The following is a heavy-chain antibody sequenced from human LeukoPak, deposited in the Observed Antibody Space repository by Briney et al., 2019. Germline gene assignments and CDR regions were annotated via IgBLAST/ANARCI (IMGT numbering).Heavy chain of an antibody. Sequence: GASVKVSCKASGGTFSSYAISWVRQAPGQGLEWMGGIIPIFGTANYAQKFQGRATITADESTSTAYMELSSLRSEDTAVYYCARVSGQSMVRGVMEWAYYFDYWGQGTLVTVSS. D-gene: IGHD3-10*01. CDR2: IIPIFGTA. CDR1: GGTFSSYA. CDR3: ARVSGQSMVRGVMEWAYYFDY. V-gene: IGHV1-69*13. J-gene: IGHJ4*02.